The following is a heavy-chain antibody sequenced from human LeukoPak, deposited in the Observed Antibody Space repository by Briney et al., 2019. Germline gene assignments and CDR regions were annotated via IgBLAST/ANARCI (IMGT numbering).Heavy chain of an antibody. Sequence: ASVKVSCXASGYTFTSYDINWVRQATGQGLEWMGWMNPNSGNTGYAEKFQGRVTITRNTSTGTAYMELSSLRSEDTAVYYCATHTRDYYDSSLGYWGQGTLVTVSS. CDR2: MNPNSGNT. D-gene: IGHD3-22*01. V-gene: IGHV1-8*02. CDR1: GYTFTSYD. CDR3: ATHTRDYYDSSLGY. J-gene: IGHJ4*02.